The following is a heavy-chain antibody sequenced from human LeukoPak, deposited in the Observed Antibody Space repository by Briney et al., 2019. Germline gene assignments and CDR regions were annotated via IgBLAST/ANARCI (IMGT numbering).Heavy chain of an antibody. J-gene: IGHJ4*02. CDR1: GYTFTSYG. CDR2: ISAYNGNT. CDR3: ATVPVYSSSWLDY. V-gene: IGHV1-18*04. Sequence: EASVKVSCKASGYTFTSYGISWVRQAPGQGLEWMGWISAYNGNTNYAQKFQGRVTMTEDTSTDTAYMELSSLRSEDTAVYYCATVPVYSSSWLDYWGQGTLVTVSS. D-gene: IGHD6-13*01.